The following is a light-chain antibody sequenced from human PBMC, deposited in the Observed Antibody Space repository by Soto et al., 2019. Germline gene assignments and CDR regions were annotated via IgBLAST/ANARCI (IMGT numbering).Light chain of an antibody. CDR3: STSSSTSTTWV. J-gene: IGLJ3*02. Sequence: QSALTQPGSVSGSPGQSITISCTATSSDVGSYNLVSWYQQHPGKAPQLMIYEVTIRPSGVSSRFSGSRSGNTASLTISGLQADDEADYYCSTSSSTSTTWVFGGGTKLTVL. V-gene: IGLV2-14*02. CDR1: SSDVGSYNL. CDR2: EVT.